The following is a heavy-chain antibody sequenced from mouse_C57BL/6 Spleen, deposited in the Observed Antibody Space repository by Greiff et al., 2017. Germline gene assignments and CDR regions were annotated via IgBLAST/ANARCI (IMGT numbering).Heavy chain of an antibody. Sequence: QVHLKQSGTELVKPGASVKLSCKASGYTFTSYWMHWVKQRPGQGLEWIGNINPSNGGTNYNEKFKSKATLTVDKSSSTAYLQLSSLPSEDSAVYYYARTEDGSSYYFDYWGQGTTLTVSA. CDR3: ARTEDGSSYYFDY. CDR2: INPSNGGT. CDR1: GYTFTSYW. J-gene: IGHJ2*01. D-gene: IGHD1-1*01. V-gene: IGHV1-53*01.